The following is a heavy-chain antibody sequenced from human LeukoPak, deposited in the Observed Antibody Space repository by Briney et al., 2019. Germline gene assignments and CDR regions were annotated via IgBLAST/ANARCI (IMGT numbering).Heavy chain of an antibody. J-gene: IGHJ4*02. D-gene: IGHD5-24*01. CDR2: ISGSGGST. CDR1: GFTFSSYA. Sequence: GGSLRLSCAASGFTFSSYAMSWVRQAPGKGLEWVSAISGSGGSTHYADSVKGRFTISRDNSKNTLYLQMNSLRAEDTAVYYCAPSRWLQSGGGWGQGTLVTVSS. CDR3: APSRWLQSGGG. V-gene: IGHV3-23*01.